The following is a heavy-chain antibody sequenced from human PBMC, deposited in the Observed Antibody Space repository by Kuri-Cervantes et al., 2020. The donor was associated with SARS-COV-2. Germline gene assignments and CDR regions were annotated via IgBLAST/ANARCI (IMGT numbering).Heavy chain of an antibody. D-gene: IGHD3-9*01. CDR2: INHSGST. V-gene: IGHV4-39*07. CDR1: GGSISSSGHY. CDR3: ARGRRYSLPGGLDY. Sequence: SETLSLTCSVSGGSISSSGHYWSWIRQPPGKGLEWIGEINHSGSTNYNPSLESRVTISVDTSKNQFSLKLSSVTAADTAVYYCARGRRYSLPGGLDYWGQGTLVTVSS. J-gene: IGHJ4*02.